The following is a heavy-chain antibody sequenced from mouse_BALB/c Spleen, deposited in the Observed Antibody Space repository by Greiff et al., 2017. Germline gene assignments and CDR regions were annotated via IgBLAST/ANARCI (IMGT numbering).Heavy chain of an antibody. CDR3: ARRRLREAMDY. CDR2: IDTSDSYT. D-gene: IGHD2-2*01. Sequence: VQLQQPGAELVMPGASVKMSCKASGYTFTDYWMHWVKQRPGQGLEWIGAIDTSDSYTSYNQKFKGKATLTVDESSSTAYMQLSSLTSEDSAVYYCARRRLREAMDYWGQGTSVTVSS. J-gene: IGHJ4*01. CDR1: GYTFTDYW. V-gene: IGHV1-69*01.